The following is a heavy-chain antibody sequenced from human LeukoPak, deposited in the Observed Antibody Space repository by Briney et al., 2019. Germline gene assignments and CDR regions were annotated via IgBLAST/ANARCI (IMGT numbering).Heavy chain of an antibody. J-gene: IGHJ4*02. V-gene: IGHV1-46*04. Sequence: ASVKVSCKASGYTFSSYYMHWVRQAPGQGLEWMGIINPSGGYTSNAQKLQGRVTMTRDTSTSTVYMELSSLRSEDTAVYYCARGDDDSSSSRLGDYWGQGTLVTVSS. CDR1: GYTFSSYY. D-gene: IGHD6-6*01. CDR3: ARGDDDSSSSRLGDY. CDR2: INPSGGYT.